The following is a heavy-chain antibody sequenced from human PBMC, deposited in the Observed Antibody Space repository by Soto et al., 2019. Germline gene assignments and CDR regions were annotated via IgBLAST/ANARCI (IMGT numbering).Heavy chain of an antibody. D-gene: IGHD1-26*01. V-gene: IGHV4-4*02. Sequence: QVQLQESGPGLVKPSGTLSLTCAVSGGSSISNNWWSWVRQPPGKGLEWIGEIFHSGSTHYSPSLKSRVTISVDKSKKYFSLNLTSVTAADTAVYYCARVYSGSYSDSWGQGTLVTVSS. CDR3: ARVYSGSYSDS. CDR1: GGSSISNNW. CDR2: IFHSGST. J-gene: IGHJ4*02.